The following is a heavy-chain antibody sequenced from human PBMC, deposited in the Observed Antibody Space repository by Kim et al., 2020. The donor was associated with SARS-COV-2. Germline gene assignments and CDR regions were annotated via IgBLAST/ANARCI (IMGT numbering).Heavy chain of an antibody. CDR2: MKPNTGHT. Sequence: ASVKVSCKASGYTFGNSDINWVRQAPGQGLEWMGWMKPNTGHTTYARKFQGRISLTRNIAMTTAYMELTSLRSDDTAVYYCARAREGVREFTFAFYDYLDIGGTGTTVTVSS. CDR3: ARAREGVREFTFAFYDYLDI. D-gene: IGHD3-10*01. CDR1: GYTFGNSD. V-gene: IGHV1-8*01. J-gene: IGHJ6*03.